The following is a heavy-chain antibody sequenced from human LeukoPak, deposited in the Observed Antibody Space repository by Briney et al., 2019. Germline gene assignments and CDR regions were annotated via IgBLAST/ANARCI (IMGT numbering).Heavy chain of an antibody. CDR2: ISSSGSTI. CDR3: ARDGSSEGLAFDY. J-gene: IGHJ4*02. CDR1: GFTFSSYE. D-gene: IGHD1-26*01. V-gene: IGHV3-48*03. Sequence: GGSLRLSCAASGFTFSSYEMNWVRQAPGKGLEWVSYISSSGSTIYYADSVKGRFTISRDNAKNSLYLQMNSLRAEDTAVCYCARDGSSEGLAFDYWGQGTLVTVSS.